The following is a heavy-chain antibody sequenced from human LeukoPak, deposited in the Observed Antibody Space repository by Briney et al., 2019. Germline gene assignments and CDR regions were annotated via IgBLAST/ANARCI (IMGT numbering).Heavy chain of an antibody. CDR3: ARLHGAKSYYNGMDV. CDR1: GGSSSSYS. J-gene: IGHJ6*02. D-gene: IGHD4-17*01. CDR2: MYYSGST. V-gene: IGHV4-59*01. Sequence: PSETLPLTCTVSGGSSSSYSWSWIRQPPGKGLEWIAYMYYSGSTSYNPSLKSRVTMSIDRSKNQVSLSLTSVTAADTAVYYCARLHGAKSYYNGMDVWGQGTTVTVSS.